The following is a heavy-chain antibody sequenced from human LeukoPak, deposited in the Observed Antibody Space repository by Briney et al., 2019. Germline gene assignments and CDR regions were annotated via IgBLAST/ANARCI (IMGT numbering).Heavy chain of an antibody. D-gene: IGHD3-22*01. Sequence: PGGSLRLSCAASGFTLDDYGMSWVRQAPGKELEWVSGINWNGGSTGYADSVKGRFTISRDNAKNSLYLQMNSLRAEDTALYYCARVKHYYDSSGYYYANFVHDAFDIWGQGTMVTVSS. V-gene: IGHV3-20*04. CDR1: GFTLDDYG. J-gene: IGHJ3*02. CDR3: ARVKHYYDSSGYYYANFVHDAFDI. CDR2: INWNGGST.